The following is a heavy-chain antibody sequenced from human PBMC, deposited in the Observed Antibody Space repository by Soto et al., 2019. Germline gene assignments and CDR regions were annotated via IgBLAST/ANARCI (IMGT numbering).Heavy chain of an antibody. CDR2: INHSGST. Sequence: QVQLQQWGAGLLKPSETLSLTCAVYGGSFSGYYWSWIRQPPGKGLEWIGEINHSGSTNYNPSLKSRVTISVDTSKNQFSLKLSSVTAADTAVYYCARRNGAARPAGWYFDLWGRGTLVTVSS. CDR3: ARRNGAARPAGWYFDL. D-gene: IGHD6-6*01. V-gene: IGHV4-34*01. J-gene: IGHJ2*01. CDR1: GGSFSGYY.